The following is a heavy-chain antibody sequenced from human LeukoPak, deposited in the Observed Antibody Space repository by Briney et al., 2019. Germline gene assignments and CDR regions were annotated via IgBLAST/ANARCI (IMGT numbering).Heavy chain of an antibody. V-gene: IGHV4-39*01. Sequence: SETLSLTCIVSGGSVSSSSYSWGWIRQPPGKGLEWIGSIYYSGSTYYNPSLTSRVTISVDTSKNQFSLRLTSVAAADTAVYYCASSATYYQYFNYWGQGTLVTASS. D-gene: IGHD3-10*01. J-gene: IGHJ4*02. CDR3: ASSATYYQYFNY. CDR1: GGSVSSSSYS. CDR2: IYYSGST.